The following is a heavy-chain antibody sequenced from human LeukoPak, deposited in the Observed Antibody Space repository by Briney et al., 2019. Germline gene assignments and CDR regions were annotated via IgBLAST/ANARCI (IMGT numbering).Heavy chain of an antibody. V-gene: IGHV3-7*03. D-gene: IGHD2-2*01. CDR1: GFTFRSYW. J-gene: IGHJ6*02. CDR2: INQDGSEK. CDR3: AKEYQLRGMDV. Sequence: GGSLRLSCAASGFTFRSYWMSWVRQAPGKGLEWVANINQDGSEKYYVDSVKGRFTISRDNAKNSVYLQMNSLRVEDTAVYYCAKEYQLRGMDVWGQGTTVTVSS.